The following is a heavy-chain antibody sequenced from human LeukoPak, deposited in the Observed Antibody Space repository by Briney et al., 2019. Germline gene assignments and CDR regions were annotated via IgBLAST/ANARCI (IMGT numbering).Heavy chain of an antibody. CDR1: GYTFTSYA. CDR2: ISVYNGHT. D-gene: IGHD3-22*01. Sequence: ASVKVSCKASGYTFTSYAITWVRQAPGQGLEWMGWISVYNGHTNYAQKLQARVTMTTDTSTSTAYMELSSLRSEDTAVYYCAADYYDSSPTPREGAFDIWGQGTMVTVSS. J-gene: IGHJ3*02. V-gene: IGHV1-18*01. CDR3: AADYYDSSPTPREGAFDI.